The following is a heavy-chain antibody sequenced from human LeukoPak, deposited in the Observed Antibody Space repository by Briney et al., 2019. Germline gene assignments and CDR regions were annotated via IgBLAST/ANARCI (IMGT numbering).Heavy chain of an antibody. V-gene: IGHV3-30*02. D-gene: IGHD6-13*01. CDR1: GFIFSSYG. Sequence: PGGSLRLSCAASGFIFSSYGMHWVRQAPGKGLEWVAFIRNDGSNKYYADSVKGRFTISRDNSKNTLYLQMNSLRAEDTAVYYCARDPPIAAAGTFDYWGQGTLVTVSS. J-gene: IGHJ4*02. CDR2: IRNDGSNK. CDR3: ARDPPIAAAGTFDY.